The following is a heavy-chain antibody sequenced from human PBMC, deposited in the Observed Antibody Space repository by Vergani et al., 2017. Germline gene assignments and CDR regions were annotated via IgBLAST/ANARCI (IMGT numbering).Heavy chain of an antibody. CDR2: IYSTGST. V-gene: IGHV4-31*03. Sequence: QVQLQESGPGLVKPSQTLSLTCTVSGGSISSGGYYWSWIRQHPGKGLEWIGYIYSTGSTHHNPSLRRRINMSVDTSKNQFSLKLNSVTAADTAMYYCARMGGYDEGDAFRIGYFDSWGPGTLVTVSS. J-gene: IGHJ4*02. D-gene: IGHD3-22*01. CDR1: GGSISSGGYY. CDR3: ARMGGYDEGDAFRIGYFDS.